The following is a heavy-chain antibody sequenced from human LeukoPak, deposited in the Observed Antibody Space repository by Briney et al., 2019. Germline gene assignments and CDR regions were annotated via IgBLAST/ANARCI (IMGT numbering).Heavy chain of an antibody. V-gene: IGHV3-53*01. J-gene: IGHJ4*02. Sequence: SGGSLRLSCAASGFTVSSNYMSWVRQAPGKGLEWVSVIYSGGSTYYADSVKGRFTISRDNSKNTLYLQMNSLRAEDTAVYYCVAYSSGWYSSYWGQGTLVTVSS. CDR1: GFTVSSNY. CDR3: VAYSSGWYSSY. D-gene: IGHD6-19*01. CDR2: IYSGGST.